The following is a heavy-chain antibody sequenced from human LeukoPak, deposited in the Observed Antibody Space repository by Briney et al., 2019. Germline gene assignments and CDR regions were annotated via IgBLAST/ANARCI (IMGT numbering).Heavy chain of an antibody. V-gene: IGHV3-23*01. D-gene: IGHD3-22*01. CDR3: AKDWYYDSSGYYPYDY. CDR2: ISGSGGST. CDR1: GFTFSSYA. Sequence: RGSLRLSCAASGFTFSSYAMSWVRQAPGKGLEWVSAISGSGGSTYYADSVKGRFTISRDNSKNTLYLQMNSLRAEDTAVYYCAKDWYYDSSGYYPYDYWGQGTLVTVSS. J-gene: IGHJ4*02.